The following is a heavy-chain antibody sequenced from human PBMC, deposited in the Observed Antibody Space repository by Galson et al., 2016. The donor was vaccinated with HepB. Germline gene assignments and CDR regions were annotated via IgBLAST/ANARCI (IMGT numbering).Heavy chain of an antibody. CDR2: IYPDDSDT. D-gene: IGHD6-19*01. Sequence: QSGAEVKKPGDSLRISCKGSGYSFTTYSIGWVRQMPGKGLEWMGFIYPDDSDTRYSPSFQGQVTISADKSISTAYLQWSSLKASDTATYYCARHRGGENVLAGLRRRDDAFDLWGQGTRITVSS. CDR3: ARHRGGENVLAGLRRRDDAFDL. J-gene: IGHJ3*01. CDR1: GYSFTTYS. V-gene: IGHV5-51*01.